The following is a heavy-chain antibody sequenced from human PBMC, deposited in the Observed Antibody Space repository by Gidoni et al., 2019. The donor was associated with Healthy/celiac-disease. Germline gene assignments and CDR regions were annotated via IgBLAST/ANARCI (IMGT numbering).Heavy chain of an antibody. D-gene: IGHD6-19*01. J-gene: IGHJ4*02. CDR3: ARHRGYSSGWLTYYFDY. Sequence: QLQLQESGPGLVKPSETLSLTCTVSGGSISSSSYYWGWIRQPPGKGLEWIGSIYYSGSTYYNPSLKSRVTISVDTSKNQFSLKLSSVTAADTAVYYCARHRGYSSGWLTYYFDYWGQGTLVIVSS. V-gene: IGHV4-39*01. CDR2: IYYSGST. CDR1: GGSISSSSYY.